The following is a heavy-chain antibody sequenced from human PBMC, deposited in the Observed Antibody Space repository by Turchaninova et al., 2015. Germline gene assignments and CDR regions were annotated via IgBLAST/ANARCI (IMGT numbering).Heavy chain of an antibody. D-gene: IGHD2-8*02. V-gene: IGHV1-3*01. Sequence: QVQLVQSGTEVKKPGASVKVSCKAYGYLFISYAMHWVRQAPGPRLEWMGWINPGNGDTQYSQKFQGRVTITGDASGNTAYMDLNSLRSEDTAVYYCARDRGGTGDFDDWGQGTLVTVSS. J-gene: IGHJ4*02. CDR3: ARDRGGTGDFDD. CDR2: INPGNGDT. CDR1: GYLFISYA.